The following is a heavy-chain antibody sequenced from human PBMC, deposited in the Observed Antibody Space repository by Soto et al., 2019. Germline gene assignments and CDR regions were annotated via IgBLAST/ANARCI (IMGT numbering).Heavy chain of an antibody. CDR2: ISSSASTI. V-gene: IGHV3-48*03. CDR3: SRDRGAITATTGGY. D-gene: IGHD1-20*01. CDR1: GFSISIYE. J-gene: IGHJ4*02. Sequence: PGGSLRLSCAASGFSISIYEMNWVRQAPGKGLEWVSYISSSASTIYYADSVKGRFTISRDNAKNSLYLQMNSLRVEDTAVYYCSRDRGAITATTGGYWGQGTLVTVSS.